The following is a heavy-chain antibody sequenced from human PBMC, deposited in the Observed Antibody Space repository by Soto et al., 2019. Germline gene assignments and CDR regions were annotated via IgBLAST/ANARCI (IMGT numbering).Heavy chain of an antibody. Sequence: SETLSLTCAVYGGSFSGYYWSWIRQPPGKGLEWIGEINHSGSTNYNPSLKSRVTISVDTSKNQFSLKLSSVTAADTAVYYCARLRSNMDVWGKGTTVTVSS. J-gene: IGHJ6*03. V-gene: IGHV4-34*01. D-gene: IGHD3-10*01. CDR2: INHSGST. CDR1: GGSFSGYY. CDR3: ARLRSNMDV.